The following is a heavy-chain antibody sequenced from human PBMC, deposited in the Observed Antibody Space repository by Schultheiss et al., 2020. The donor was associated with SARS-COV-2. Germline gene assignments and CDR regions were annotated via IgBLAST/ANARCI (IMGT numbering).Heavy chain of an antibody. Sequence: SETLSLTCTVSGGSVSSGSYYWSWIRQPPGKGLEWIGYIYYSGSTNYNPSLKSRVTISVDTSKNQFSLKLSSVTAADTAVYYCARVISGSYYFDYWGQGTLVTVSS. V-gene: IGHV4-61*01. D-gene: IGHD1-26*01. CDR2: IYYSGST. J-gene: IGHJ4*02. CDR1: GGSVSSGSYY. CDR3: ARVISGSYYFDY.